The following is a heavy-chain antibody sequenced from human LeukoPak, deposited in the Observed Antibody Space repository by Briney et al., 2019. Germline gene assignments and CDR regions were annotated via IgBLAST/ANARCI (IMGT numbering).Heavy chain of an antibody. D-gene: IGHD2-15*01. V-gene: IGHV4-61*01. CDR1: GGSVRRSHYY. Sequence: SETLSLTCTVSGGSVRRSHYYWGWIRQPPGKGLEWIGYIYYSGSTNYNPSLKSRVTISVDTSKNQFSLKLSSVTAADTAVYYCARGRLHRRNYYYYYYMDVWGKGTTVTVSS. CDR2: IYYSGST. J-gene: IGHJ6*03. CDR3: ARGRLHRRNYYYYYYMDV.